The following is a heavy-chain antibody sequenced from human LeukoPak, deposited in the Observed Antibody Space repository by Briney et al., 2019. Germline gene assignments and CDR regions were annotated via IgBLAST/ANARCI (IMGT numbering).Heavy chain of an antibody. J-gene: IGHJ4*02. CDR2: IYSGGTT. CDR1: GFTVSGNY. CDR3: ARGGGGPLVWGTLGAFDY. D-gene: IGHD3-16*01. V-gene: IGHV3-53*01. Sequence: GGSLRLSCAVSGFTVSGNYMSWVRQAPGKGLEWVSLIYSGGTTYYADSVKGRFTISRDNSKNTLYLQMNSLRAEDTALYYCARGGGGPLVWGTLGAFDYWGQGTLVTVSS.